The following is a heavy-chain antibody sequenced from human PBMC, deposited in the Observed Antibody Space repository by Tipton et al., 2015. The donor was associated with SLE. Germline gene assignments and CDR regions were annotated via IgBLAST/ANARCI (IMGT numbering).Heavy chain of an antibody. CDR2: IYTSGST. CDR3: ARVGEPNHYDFWSGYHYWYFDL. V-gene: IGHV4-61*02. Sequence: TLSLTCTVSGGSISSGSYYWSWIRQPAGKGLEWIGRIYTSGSTYYNPSLKSRVTISVDTSKNQFSLKLSSVTAADTAVYYCARVGEPNHYDFWSGYHYWYFDLWGRGTLVTVPS. CDR1: GGSISSGSYY. J-gene: IGHJ2*01. D-gene: IGHD3-3*01.